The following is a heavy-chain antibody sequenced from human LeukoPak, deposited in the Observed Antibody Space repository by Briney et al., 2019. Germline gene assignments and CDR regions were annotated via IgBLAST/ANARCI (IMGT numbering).Heavy chain of an antibody. J-gene: IGHJ4*02. CDR3: TTESYYYDSSGYYYSDY. D-gene: IGHD3-22*01. CDR2: IKSKTDGGTT. V-gene: IGHV3-15*07. Sequence: GGSLRLSCAASGFTFSNAWMNWVRQAPGKGLEWVGRIKSKTDGGTTDYAAPVKGRFTNSRDDSKNTLYLQMNSLKTEDTAVYYCTTESYYYDSSGYYYSDYWGQGTLVTVSS. CDR1: GFTFSNAW.